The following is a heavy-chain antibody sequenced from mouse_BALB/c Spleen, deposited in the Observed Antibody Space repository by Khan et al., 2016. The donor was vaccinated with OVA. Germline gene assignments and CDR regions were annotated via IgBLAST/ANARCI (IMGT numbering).Heavy chain of an antibody. D-gene: IGHD1-1*01. Sequence: VQLKESGPELVKPGASVKVSCKASGYAFTSYNIYWVKQSHGKSLEWVGYIVPYNGGTSYNQKFKGKATLTVDKSSTTAYLHLNSLTSAASAVYYVGRGGYGGFAYWGQGTLVTVSA. CDR1: GYAFTSYN. V-gene: IGHV1S135*01. CDR3: GRGGYGGFAY. J-gene: IGHJ3*01. CDR2: IVPYNGGT.